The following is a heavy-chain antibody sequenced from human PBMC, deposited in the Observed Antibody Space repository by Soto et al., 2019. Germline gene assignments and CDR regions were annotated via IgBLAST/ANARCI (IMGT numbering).Heavy chain of an antibody. CDR3: ARELTVIYYYGMDV. J-gene: IGHJ6*02. Sequence: QVQLVQSGAEVKKPGSSVKVSCKASGGTFSSYAISWVRQAPGQGLEWMGGIIPIFGTENYGQKFQGRVTINAAESTRTAYMEASILSSEDTAVYYGARELTVIYYYGMDVWGQGTTVTVSS. D-gene: IGHD4-4*01. CDR2: IIPIFGTE. V-gene: IGHV1-69*01. CDR1: GGTFSSYA.